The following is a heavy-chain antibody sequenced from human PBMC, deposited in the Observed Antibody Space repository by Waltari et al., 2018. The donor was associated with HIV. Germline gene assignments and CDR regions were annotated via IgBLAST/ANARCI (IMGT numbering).Heavy chain of an antibody. CDR2: IRSKAYGGTT. CDR3: AKGRMTTDY. D-gene: IGHD4-17*01. Sequence: EVQLVASGGGLVQPGRSLRVSCTASGFTFGDYAMSWFRQAPGKGLEWVGCIRSKAYGGTTEYAASVKGRFTISRDDSKSIAYLQMDSLQTEDTAVYYCAKGRMTTDYWGQGTLVTVSS. J-gene: IGHJ4*02. CDR1: GFTFGDYA. V-gene: IGHV3-49*03.